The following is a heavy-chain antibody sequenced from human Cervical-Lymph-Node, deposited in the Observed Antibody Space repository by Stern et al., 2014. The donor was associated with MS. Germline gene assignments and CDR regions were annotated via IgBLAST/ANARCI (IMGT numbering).Heavy chain of an antibody. CDR3: ATLGWADY. J-gene: IGHJ4*02. V-gene: IGHV3-74*02. CDR2: IDSDGSTT. CDR1: GFRFSNYW. D-gene: IGHD5-24*01. Sequence: VQLVESGGGLVQPGGSLRLSCAASGFRFSNYWMHWVRQAPGKGLVWVSRIDSDGSTTGYADSVKGRFTISRDNAKNTLYLQMNSLRAEDTAVYYCATLGWADYWGQGTLVTVSS.